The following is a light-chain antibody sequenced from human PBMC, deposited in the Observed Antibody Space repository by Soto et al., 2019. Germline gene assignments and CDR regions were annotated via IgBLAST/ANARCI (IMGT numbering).Light chain of an antibody. Sequence: QSVLTQPPSASGTPGQRVTISCSGSSSNIGGNTVNWYQQIPGTAPKLLIYSNNQRPSGVPDRISGSKSGTSASLAISGLQSEDEADYYCATWDDSLNGRVFGGGTKVTVL. CDR2: SNN. CDR1: SSNIGGNT. V-gene: IGLV1-44*01. CDR3: ATWDDSLNGRV. J-gene: IGLJ3*02.